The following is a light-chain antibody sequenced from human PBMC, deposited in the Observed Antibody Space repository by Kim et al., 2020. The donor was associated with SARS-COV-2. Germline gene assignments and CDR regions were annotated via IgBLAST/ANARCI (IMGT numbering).Light chain of an antibody. CDR1: SSDVGGYNY. CDR3: CSYAGSYTYV. CDR2: DVS. V-gene: IGLV2-11*01. Sequence: PGQSVTISCTGTSSDVGGYNYVSWYQQHPGKAPKLMIYDVSKRPSGVPDRFSGSKSGNTASLTISGLQAEDEADYYCCSYAGSYTYVFGTGTKVTVL. J-gene: IGLJ1*01.